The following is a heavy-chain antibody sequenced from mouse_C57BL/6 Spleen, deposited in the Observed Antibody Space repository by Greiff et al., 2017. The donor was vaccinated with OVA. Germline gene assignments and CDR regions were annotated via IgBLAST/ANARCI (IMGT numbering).Heavy chain of an antibody. CDR2: INPSSGYT. Sequence: VQLQQSGAELAKPGASVKLSCKASGYTFTSYWMHWVKQRPGQGLEWIGYINPSSGYTKYNQKFKDKATLTADKSSSTAYMQLSSLTYEDSAVYDCARNYYGSSYGCAYWGQGTLVTVSA. V-gene: IGHV1-7*01. D-gene: IGHD1-1*01. CDR1: GYTFTSYW. CDR3: ARNYYGSSYGCAY. J-gene: IGHJ3*01.